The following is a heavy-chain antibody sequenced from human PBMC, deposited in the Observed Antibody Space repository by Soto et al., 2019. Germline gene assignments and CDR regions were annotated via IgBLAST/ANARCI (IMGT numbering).Heavy chain of an antibody. CDR2: IWSDGSNK. Sequence: QVQLVESGGGVVQPGRSLRLSCAASGFTVSSYGMHWVRQAPGKGLEWVAIIWSDGSNKYYADSVKGRFTISRDNSKNTLFLQMNSLRAVDTAVYYCARDAIRGTGVGATPTGSDYWGQGTLVTVSS. CDR1: GFTVSSYG. D-gene: IGHD1-26*01. V-gene: IGHV3-33*01. J-gene: IGHJ4*02. CDR3: ARDAIRGTGVGATPTGSDY.